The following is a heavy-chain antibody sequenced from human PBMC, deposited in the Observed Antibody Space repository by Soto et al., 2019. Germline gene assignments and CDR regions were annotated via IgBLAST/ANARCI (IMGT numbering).Heavy chain of an antibody. CDR1: GYNFMRYG. CDR2: INVDNGAT. Sequence: QVQLVQSGAEVKKPGASVKVSCKASGYNFMRYGFTWVRQAPGQGLEWMGWINVDNGATKYPQKIQGRVTMTTDTSTSTAYMELRSLTSEDTAVYYCARWMSGGYSDWFDAWGHGTLLTFSS. CDR3: ARWMSGGYSDWFDA. J-gene: IGHJ5*01. V-gene: IGHV1-18*04. D-gene: IGHD1-26*01.